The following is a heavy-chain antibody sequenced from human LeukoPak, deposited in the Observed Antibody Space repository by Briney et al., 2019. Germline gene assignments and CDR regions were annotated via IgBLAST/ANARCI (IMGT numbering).Heavy chain of an antibody. J-gene: IGHJ6*02. CDR3: ARDQTDCSSNSCHNFHYGMDV. CDR1: GYTLTSYH. D-gene: IGHD2-2*01. V-gene: IGHV1-46*01. Sequence: ASVNVSCKASGYTLTSYHMHWVRQAPGQGLEWMGIINPSGGSTGYAQKFQGRITMTRDTSTNTVYMDLSSLRSEDTAVYYCARDQTDCSSNSCHNFHYGMDVWGQGTTVTVSS. CDR2: INPSGGST.